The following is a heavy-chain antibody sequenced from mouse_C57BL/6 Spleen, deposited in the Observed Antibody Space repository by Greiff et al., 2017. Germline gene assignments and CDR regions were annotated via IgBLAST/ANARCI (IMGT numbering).Heavy chain of an antibody. CDR1: GFTFTDYY. CDR3: ARYRGDYWYCDV. CDR2: IRNKANGYTT. J-gene: IGHJ1*03. V-gene: IGHV7-3*01. Sequence: EVQGVESGGGLVQPGGSLSLSCAASGFTFTDYYMSWVRQPPGQALEWLGFIRNKANGYTTEYSASVKGRFTISRDNSPSILYIKVNALRAEDSATDYCARYRGDYWYCDVWGTGTTVTVSS.